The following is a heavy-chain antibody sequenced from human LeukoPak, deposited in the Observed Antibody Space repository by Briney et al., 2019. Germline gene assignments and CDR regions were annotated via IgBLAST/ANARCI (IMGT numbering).Heavy chain of an antibody. D-gene: IGHD4-17*01. V-gene: IGHV3-30-3*01. CDR3: ARDPTVSDY. CDR2: ISYDGSNK. J-gene: IGHJ4*02. Sequence: GGSLRLSCAASGFTLSSYAMHWVRQAPGKGLEWVAVISYDGSNKYYADSVEGRFTISRDNSKNTLYLQMNSLRAEDTAVYYCARDPTVSDYWGQGTLVTVSS. CDR1: GFTLSSYA.